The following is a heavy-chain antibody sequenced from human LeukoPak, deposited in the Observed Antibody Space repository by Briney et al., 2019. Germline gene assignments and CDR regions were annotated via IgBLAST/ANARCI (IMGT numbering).Heavy chain of an antibody. CDR1: GGSISSSSYY. CDR3: ARLVDYGSSFFDY. V-gene: IGHV4-39*01. J-gene: IGHJ4*02. CDR2: IYYSGSA. D-gene: IGHD4/OR15-4a*01. Sequence: SETLSLTCTVSGGSISSSSYYWGWIRQPPGKGLEWIGSIYYSGSAYYNPSLKSRLTISADMSTNQFSLKLTSVTAADTAFYFCARLVDYGSSFFDYWGQGILVTVSS.